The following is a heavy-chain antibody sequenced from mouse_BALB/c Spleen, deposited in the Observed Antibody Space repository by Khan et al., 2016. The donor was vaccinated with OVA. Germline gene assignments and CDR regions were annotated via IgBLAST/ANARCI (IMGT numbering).Heavy chain of an antibody. D-gene: IGHD2-14*01. V-gene: IGHV1-4*01. CDR2: INPRSGYT. CDR1: GYTFSSHT. J-gene: IGHJ4*01. Sequence: QVRLQQSGAELARPGASVKMSCKASGYTFSSHTMHWVKQRPGQGLEWIGYINPRSGYTQYNQKFNDKATLTADISSSTAYMQLSSLTSEDSAVYYCARRTTEYALDCWGQGTSVTVSS. CDR3: ARRTTEYALDC.